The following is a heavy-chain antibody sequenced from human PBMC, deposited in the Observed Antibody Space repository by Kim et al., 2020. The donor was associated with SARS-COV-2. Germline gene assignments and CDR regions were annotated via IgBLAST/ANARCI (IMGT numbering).Heavy chain of an antibody. V-gene: IGHV3-7*04. CDR3: ARSTGGSGRLRRGFDY. Sequence: FVRGRFTISRDNAKNSLYLQMNSLRVEDTAVYYCARSTGGSGRLRRGFDYWGQGTLVTVSS. D-gene: IGHD3-16*01. J-gene: IGHJ4*02.